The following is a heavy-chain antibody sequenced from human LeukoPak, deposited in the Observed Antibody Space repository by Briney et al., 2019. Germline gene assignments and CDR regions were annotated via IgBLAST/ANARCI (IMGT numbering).Heavy chain of an antibody. V-gene: IGHV4-30-4*01. D-gene: IGHD3-10*01. CDR1: GGSISSGDYY. CDR3: ARALDEFGSFDY. CDR2: IYYSGST. Sequence: SETLSLTCTVSGGSISSGDYYWSWIRQPSGKGLEWIGYIYYSGSTYYNPSLKSRVTISVDTSKNQFSLKLSSVTAADTAVYYCARALDEFGSFDYWGQGTLVTVSS. J-gene: IGHJ4*02.